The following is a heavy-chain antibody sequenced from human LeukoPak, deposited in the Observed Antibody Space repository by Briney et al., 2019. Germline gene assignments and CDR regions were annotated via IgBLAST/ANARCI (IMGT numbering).Heavy chain of an antibody. CDR2: VYSNGIT. V-gene: IGHV4-4*07. J-gene: IGHJ6*02. Sequence: SETLSLTCTVSGGSISSYYWSWIRQSPGKGLEWIGRVYSNGITNYNPSLKSRVTISVDTSKNQFSLKLSSVTAADTAVYYCARVPSYGMDVWGQGTTVTVSS. CDR3: ARVPSYGMDV. CDR1: GGSISSYY.